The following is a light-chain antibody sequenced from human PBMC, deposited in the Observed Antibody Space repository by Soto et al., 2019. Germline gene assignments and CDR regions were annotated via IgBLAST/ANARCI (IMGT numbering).Light chain of an antibody. J-gene: IGKJ4*01. CDR1: QSLSSN. CDR2: GAS. V-gene: IGKV3D-20*01. Sequence: EIVMTQSPATLSVSPGERATLSCRASQSLSSNLAWYQQKPGLAPRLIIYGASSRATGIPDRFSGSGSGTDFTLTISRLEPEDFAVYYCQQYGSSPLFGGGTKVDIK. CDR3: QQYGSSPL.